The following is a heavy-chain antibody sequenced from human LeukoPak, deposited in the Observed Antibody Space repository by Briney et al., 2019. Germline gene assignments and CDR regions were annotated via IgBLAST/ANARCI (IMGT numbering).Heavy chain of an antibody. Sequence: GGSLRLSCAASGFTFSSYWVSWVRQAPGKGLEWVANIKQDGSEKYYVDSVKGRFTISRDNAKNSLYLQMNSLRAEDTAVYYCASMGPLYYFDYWGQGTLVTVSS. CDR3: ASMGPLYYFDY. D-gene: IGHD3-10*01. CDR2: IKQDGSEK. J-gene: IGHJ4*02. CDR1: GFTFSSYW. V-gene: IGHV3-7*01.